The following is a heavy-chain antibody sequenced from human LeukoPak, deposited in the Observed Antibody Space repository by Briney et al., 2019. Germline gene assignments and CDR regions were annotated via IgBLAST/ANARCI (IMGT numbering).Heavy chain of an antibody. J-gene: IGHJ3*02. Sequence: PGGSLRLSCAASGFTFSSYEMNWVRQAPGKGLEWVSYISSSGSTIYYADSVKGRFTISRDHAKNSLYLQMNSLRAEDTAVYYCARELREHGVFDIWGQGIMVTVSS. CDR3: ARELREHGVFDI. V-gene: IGHV3-48*03. CDR2: ISSSGSTI. D-gene: IGHD1-26*01. CDR1: GFTFSSYE.